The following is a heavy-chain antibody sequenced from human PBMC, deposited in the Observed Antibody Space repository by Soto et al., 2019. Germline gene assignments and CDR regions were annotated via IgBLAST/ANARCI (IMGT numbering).Heavy chain of an antibody. CDR3: AKVTKRAAAGRYEYYKYGMDV. CDR1: GFAFSTYA. Sequence: EVQLLESGGALEHPGGSLRLSCAASGFAFSTYAMTWVRQAPGKGLEWVSVISGIGGSSYYAASVKGRFTISRDNSKNTLFLQKNGLRAEDTAVYYCAKVTKRAAAGRYEYYKYGMDVWGQGTTVTVSS. CDR2: ISGIGGSS. V-gene: IGHV3-23*01. D-gene: IGHD6-13*01. J-gene: IGHJ6*02.